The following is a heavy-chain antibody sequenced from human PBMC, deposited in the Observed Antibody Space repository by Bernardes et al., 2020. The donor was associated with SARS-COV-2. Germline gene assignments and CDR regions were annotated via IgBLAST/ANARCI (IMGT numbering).Heavy chain of an antibody. D-gene: IGHD1-26*01. V-gene: IGHV1-2*02. J-gene: IGHJ4*02. CDR3: ARDRGATQFYEY. CDR1: GYSFSAYY. Sequence: ASVKVSCKASGYSFSAYYIHWVRQAPGQGLEWMAWINPDSGGSNFAQKFRGRVALTRDTSISTAYMEVSGLKSDDTAVYYCARDRGATQFYEYWGQGTLVTVAS. CDR2: INPDSGGS.